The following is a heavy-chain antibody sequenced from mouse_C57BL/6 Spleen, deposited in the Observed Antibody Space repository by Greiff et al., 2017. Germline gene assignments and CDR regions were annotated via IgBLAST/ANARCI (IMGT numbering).Heavy chain of an antibody. CDR1: GYTFTGYW. CDR3: SGNEDAFDY. V-gene: IGHV1-9*01. Sequence: QVQLQQSGAELMRPGASVKLSCKATGYTFTGYWIGWVKQRPGHGLEWIGEILPGSGHTNYNEKFKGKATFTADTSSNTAYMQLSRRTTEDSAGYYCSGNEDAFDYWGQGTTVTVSS. CDR2: ILPGSGHT. J-gene: IGHJ4*01.